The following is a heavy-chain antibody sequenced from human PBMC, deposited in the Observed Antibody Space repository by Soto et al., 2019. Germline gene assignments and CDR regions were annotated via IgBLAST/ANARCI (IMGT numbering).Heavy chain of an antibody. J-gene: IGHJ4*02. V-gene: IGHV1-8*01. CDR2: MNTNRGNT. D-gene: IGHD6-13*01. CDR3: AREHSSSWLDY. CDR1: GYTFTSYD. Sequence: ASVKVSCKASGYTFTSYDINWVRQATGQGLEWKGWMNTNRGNTGYAQKLKGRVTMTRNTSISTAYKELSNPKYEDTAVYYCAREHSSSWLDYWGQGTLVTVSS.